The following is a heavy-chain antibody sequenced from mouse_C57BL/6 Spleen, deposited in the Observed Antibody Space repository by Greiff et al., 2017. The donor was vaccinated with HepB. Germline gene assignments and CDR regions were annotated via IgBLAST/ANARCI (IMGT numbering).Heavy chain of an antibody. CDR2: ISGGGGNT. J-gene: IGHJ2*01. Sequence: DVHLVESGGGLVKPGGSLKLSCAASGFTFSSYTMSWVRQTPEKRLEWVATISGGGGNTYYPDSVKGRFTISRDNAKNTLYLQMSSLRSEDTALYYCARQRGYYFDYWGQGTTLTVSS. CDR3: ARQRGYYFDY. CDR1: GFTFSSYT. V-gene: IGHV5-9*01.